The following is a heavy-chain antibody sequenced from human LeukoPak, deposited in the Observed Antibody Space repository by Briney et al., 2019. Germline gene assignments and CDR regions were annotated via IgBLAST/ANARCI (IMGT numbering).Heavy chain of an antibody. D-gene: IGHD1-26*01. CDR1: GFIFNDYS. V-gene: IGHV3-48*02. J-gene: IGHJ4*02. Sequence: GGSLRLSCATSGFIFNDYSMNWFHTAPGKGLEWVSYISSSSDTIYYADSVKGRFTISRDDAKSSVFLQMNSLRDEDTAIYYCATLHQKWEGGSWGQGTLVTVSS. CDR2: ISSSSDTI. CDR3: ATLHQKWEGGS.